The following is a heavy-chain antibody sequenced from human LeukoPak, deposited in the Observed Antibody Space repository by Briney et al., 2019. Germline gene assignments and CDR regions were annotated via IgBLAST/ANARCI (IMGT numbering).Heavy chain of an antibody. J-gene: IGHJ6*03. Sequence: PGRSLRLSCAASGFSFRSYGMHWVRQAPGKGLEWVAVIAYDAGDKYHGDSVKGRFTISRDNFKNTLYLQMNSLRAEDTAVYYCAKDVGNYYDSSGQYLMRSCMDVWGKGTTVTVYS. CDR1: GFSFRSYG. V-gene: IGHV3-30*18. CDR2: IAYDAGDK. D-gene: IGHD3-22*01. CDR3: AKDVGNYYDSSGQYLMRSCMDV.